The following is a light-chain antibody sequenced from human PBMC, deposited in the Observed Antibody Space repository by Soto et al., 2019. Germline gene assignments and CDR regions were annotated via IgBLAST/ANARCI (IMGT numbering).Light chain of an antibody. CDR2: KAS. Sequence: DIQMTQSPSTLSASVGDRVTITCRASQSFSSCFAWYQQKQGKAPKLLIYKASTLKSGVPSRFSGSGSGTEFTLTISSLQPDDFATYYCQHYNSYSEAFGQGTKVDI. CDR3: QHYNSYSEA. V-gene: IGKV1-5*03. J-gene: IGKJ1*01. CDR1: QSFSSC.